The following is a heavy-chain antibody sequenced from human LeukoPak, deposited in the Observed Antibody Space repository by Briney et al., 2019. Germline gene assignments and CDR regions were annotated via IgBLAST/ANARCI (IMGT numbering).Heavy chain of an antibody. CDR2: ISSSGSTI. D-gene: IGHD5-12*01. CDR3: AKDISPSGYDGLDY. Sequence: GGSLRLSCAASGFTFSDYYMSWIRQAPGKGLEWVSYISSSGSTIYYADSVKGRFTISRDNAKNSLYLQMNSLRAEDTALYYCAKDISPSGYDGLDYWGQGTLVTVSS. V-gene: IGHV3-11*01. CDR1: GFTFSDYY. J-gene: IGHJ4*02.